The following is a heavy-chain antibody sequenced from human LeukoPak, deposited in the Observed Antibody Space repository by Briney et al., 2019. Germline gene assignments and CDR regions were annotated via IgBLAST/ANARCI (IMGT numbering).Heavy chain of an antibody. CDR3: ARGACSGGSCYSRSWYYYYYMDV. V-gene: IGHV4-34*01. CDR1: GGSFSGYY. CDR2: INHSGST. D-gene: IGHD2-15*01. J-gene: IGHJ6*03. Sequence: SETLSLTCAVYGGSFSGYYWSWIRQPPGKGLEWIGEINHSGSTNYNPSLKSRVTIPVDTSKNQFSLKLSSVTAADTAVYYCARGACSGGSCYSRSWYYYYYMDVWGKGTTVTVSS.